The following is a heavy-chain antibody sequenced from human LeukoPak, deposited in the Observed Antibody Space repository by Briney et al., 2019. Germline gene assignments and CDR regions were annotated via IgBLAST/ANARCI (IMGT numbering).Heavy chain of an antibody. V-gene: IGHV4-39*01. Sequence: SETLSLTCTVSGGSISSSSYYWGWIRQPPGKGLEWIGSIYYSGSTYYNPSLTSRVTISVDTSKNQFSLKLSSVTAADTAVYYCARGNDYGDYHWFDPWGQGTLVTVSS. J-gene: IGHJ5*02. CDR1: GGSISSSSYY. D-gene: IGHD4-17*01. CDR2: IYYSGST. CDR3: ARGNDYGDYHWFDP.